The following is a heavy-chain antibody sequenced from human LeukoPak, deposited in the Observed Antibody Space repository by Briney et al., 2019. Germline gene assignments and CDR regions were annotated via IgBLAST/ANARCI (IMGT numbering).Heavy chain of an antibody. V-gene: IGHV3-30-3*01. D-gene: IGHD1-26*01. CDR2: ISYDGSNK. CDR1: GFTFSSYA. Sequence: GGSLRLSCAASGFTFSSYAMHWVRQAPGKGLEWVAVISYDGSNKYYADSVKGRITISRDNSKNTLYLQMNSLRAEDTAVYYCAREVGAPPQDYWGQGTLVTVSS. J-gene: IGHJ4*02. CDR3: AREVGAPPQDY.